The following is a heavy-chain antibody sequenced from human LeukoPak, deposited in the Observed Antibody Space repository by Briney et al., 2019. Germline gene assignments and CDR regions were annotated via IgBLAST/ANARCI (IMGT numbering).Heavy chain of an antibody. J-gene: IGHJ4*02. V-gene: IGHV3-30*02. Sequence: GGSLRLSCAASGFTFSSYGMHWVRQAPGKGLEGVAFIRYDGSNKYYADSVKGRFTISRDNSKNTLYLQMNSLRAEDTAVYYCAKEPGFGPTNDYWGQGTLVTVSS. CDR2: IRYDGSNK. CDR1: GFTFSSYG. D-gene: IGHD3-10*01. CDR3: AKEPGFGPTNDY.